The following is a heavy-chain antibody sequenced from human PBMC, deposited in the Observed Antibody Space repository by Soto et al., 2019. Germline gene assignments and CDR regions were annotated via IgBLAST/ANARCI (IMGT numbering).Heavy chain of an antibody. CDR1: GFTFSSYG. D-gene: IGHD2-21*01. Sequence: QVQLVESGGGVVQPGRSLRLSCAASGFTFSSYGMHWVRQAPGKGLEWVAVISYDGSNKYYADSVKGRFTISRDNSKNTLYLQMNSLRAEDTAVYYWAKGGVMSYYYGMDVWGQGTPVTVSS. J-gene: IGHJ6*02. CDR2: ISYDGSNK. CDR3: AKGGVMSYYYGMDV. V-gene: IGHV3-30*18.